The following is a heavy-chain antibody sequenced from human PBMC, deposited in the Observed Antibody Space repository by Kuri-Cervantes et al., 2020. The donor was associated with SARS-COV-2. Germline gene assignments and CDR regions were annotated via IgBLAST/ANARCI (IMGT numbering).Heavy chain of an antibody. J-gene: IGHJ4*02. D-gene: IGHD4-23*01. CDR3: ARVGYGGEKVFDY. CDR1: GGSISSGGYY. CDR2: IYHSGST. V-gene: IGHV4-30-2*01. Sequence: SETLSLSCTASGGSISSGGYYWSWIRQPPGKGLEWIGYIYHSGSTYYNPSLKSRVTISVDRSKNQFSLKLSSVTAADTAVYYCARVGYGGEKVFDYWGQGTLVTVSS.